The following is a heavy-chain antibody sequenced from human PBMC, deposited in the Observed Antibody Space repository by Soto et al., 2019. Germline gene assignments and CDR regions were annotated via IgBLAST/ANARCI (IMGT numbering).Heavy chain of an antibody. D-gene: IGHD6-13*01. J-gene: IGHJ4*02. CDR1: GGSISSHY. CDR3: ARGRGQQLFPY. Sequence: SETLSLTCTVSGGSISSHYWTWIRQPPGKGLEWIGYIYYSGSTNYNPSLKSRVTISVDTSKNQFSLKLTSVTAADTAVYYCARGRGQQLFPYWGQGTLVTVSS. CDR2: IYYSGST. V-gene: IGHV4-59*11.